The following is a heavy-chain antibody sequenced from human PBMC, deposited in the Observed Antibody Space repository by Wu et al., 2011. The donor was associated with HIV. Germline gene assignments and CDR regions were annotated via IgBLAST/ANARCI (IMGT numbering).Heavy chain of an antibody. CDR2: IDPKTGGT. V-gene: IGHV1-2*02. CDR1: GYTFIGYY. D-gene: IGHD6-13*01. CDR3: ARGRIPAAVPEFDY. Sequence: QVQLVQSGAEVKKPGASVKVSCKASGYTFIGYYMHWVRQAPGHGLHYVGWIDPKTGGTNYAQNFQGRVTLTRDTSIATGFMELTSLKSDDTAIYYCARGRIPAAVPEFDYWGQGTLVTVSS. J-gene: IGHJ4*02.